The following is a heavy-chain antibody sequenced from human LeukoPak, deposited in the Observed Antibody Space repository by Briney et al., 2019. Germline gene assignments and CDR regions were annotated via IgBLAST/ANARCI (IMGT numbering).Heavy chain of an antibody. J-gene: IGHJ6*04. CDR2: ISSSGSTI. Sequence: GGSLRLSCAASGFTFSSYEMNRVRQAPGKGLEWVSYISSSGSTIYYADSVKGRFTIFRDNAKNSLYLQMNSLRAEDTAVYYCAELGITMIGGVWGKGTTVTISS. CDR3: AELGITMIGGV. V-gene: IGHV3-48*03. D-gene: IGHD3-10*02. CDR1: GFTFSSYE.